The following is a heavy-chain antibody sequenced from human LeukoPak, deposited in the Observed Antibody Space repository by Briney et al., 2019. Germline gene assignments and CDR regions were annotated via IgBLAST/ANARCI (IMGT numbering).Heavy chain of an antibody. CDR3: ARDSSPYYDILTGYYAYWYFDL. CDR2: IYHSGST. D-gene: IGHD3-9*01. J-gene: IGHJ2*01. V-gene: IGHV4-38-2*02. CDR1: GYSITSGYY. Sequence: SETLSLTCTVSGYSITSGYYWGWIRQPPGKGLEWIGTIYHSGSTYYNPSLKSRVTISVDTSKNQFSLKLSSVTAADTAVYYCARDSSPYYDILTGYYAYWYFDLWGRGTLVTVSS.